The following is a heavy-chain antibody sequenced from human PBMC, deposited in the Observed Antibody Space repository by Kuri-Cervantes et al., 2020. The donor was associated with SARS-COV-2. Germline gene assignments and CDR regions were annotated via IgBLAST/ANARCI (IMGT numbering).Heavy chain of an antibody. CDR1: GGSISSYY. J-gene: IGHJ6*03. V-gene: IGHV4-59*12. CDR2: IYYSGST. Sequence: GSLRLSCTVSGGSISSYYWSWIRQPPGKGLEWIGYIYYSGSTKYNPSLESRVTKSLDTSRNQFSLKLSSVTAADSAVYYCARSGYYSRGVTYYYMDVWDKGTTVTVSS. CDR3: ARSGYYSRGVTYYYMDV. D-gene: IGHD3-22*01.